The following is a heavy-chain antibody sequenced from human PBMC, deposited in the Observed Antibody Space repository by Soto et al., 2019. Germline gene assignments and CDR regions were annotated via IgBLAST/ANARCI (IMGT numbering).Heavy chain of an antibody. Sequence: QVQLQESGPGLVKPSQTLSLTCTVSGGSISSGGYYWSWIRQHPGKGLEWIGYIYYSGSTYYNPSLKSRVTISVDTSKNQFSLKLSSVTAADTAVYYCARGNVDTATYYYFDYWGQGTLVTVSS. CDR1: GGSISSGGYY. V-gene: IGHV4-31*03. CDR2: IYYSGST. D-gene: IGHD5-18*01. CDR3: ARGNVDTATYYYFDY. J-gene: IGHJ4*02.